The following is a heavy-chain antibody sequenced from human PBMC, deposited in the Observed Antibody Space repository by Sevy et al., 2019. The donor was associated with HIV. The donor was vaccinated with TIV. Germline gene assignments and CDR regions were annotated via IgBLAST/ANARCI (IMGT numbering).Heavy chain of an antibody. V-gene: IGHV3-49*04. CDR3: TREPRPASLYDCWSGYYAYGMDV. CDR2: IRSKAYGGTT. Sequence: GGSLRLSCTASGFTFGDYAMSWVRQAPGKGLEWVGFIRSKAYGGTTEYAASVKGRFTISRDDSKSITYLQMNSLKTEDTALYYCTREPRPASLYDCWSGYYAYGMDVWGQGTTVTVSS. CDR1: GFTFGDYA. D-gene: IGHD3-3*01. J-gene: IGHJ6*02.